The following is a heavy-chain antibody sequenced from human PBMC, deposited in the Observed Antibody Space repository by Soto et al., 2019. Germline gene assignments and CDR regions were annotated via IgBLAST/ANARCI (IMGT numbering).Heavy chain of an antibody. CDR2: ISYDGSNK. V-gene: IGHV3-30*18. CDR3: AKGDIVATISFGAFDI. J-gene: IGHJ3*02. D-gene: IGHD5-12*01. CDR1: GFTFSSYG. Sequence: GSLRLSCAASGFTFSSYGMHGVRQAPGKGLEWVAVISYDGSNKYYADSVKGRFTISRDNSKNTLYLQMNSLRAEDTAVYYCAKGDIVATISFGAFDIWGQGTMVTVSS.